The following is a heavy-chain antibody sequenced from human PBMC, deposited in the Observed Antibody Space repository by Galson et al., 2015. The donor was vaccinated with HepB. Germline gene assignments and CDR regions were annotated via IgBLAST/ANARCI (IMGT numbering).Heavy chain of an antibody. D-gene: IGHD2-8*02. CDR3: AKDTGVVWYYYYMDV. J-gene: IGHJ6*03. CDR2: ISYDGSIK. CDR1: GFTFSSYA. Sequence: SLRLSCAASGFTFSSYAMHWVRQAPGKGLEWVAVISYDGSIKYYADSVKGRFTISRDSSRNTLYLQMNSLRAEDTAVYYCAKDTGVVWYYYYMDVWGKGTTVTVSS. V-gene: IGHV3-30-3*01.